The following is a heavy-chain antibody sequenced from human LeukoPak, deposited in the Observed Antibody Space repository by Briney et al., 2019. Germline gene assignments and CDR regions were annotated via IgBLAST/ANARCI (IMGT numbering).Heavy chain of an antibody. CDR3: ARAQGVMIAATEDWFDP. Sequence: ASVKVSCKASGYTFTGYYMHWVRQAPGQGLEWMGWINPNSGGTNYAQKFQGRVTMTRDTSISTAYMDLSRLRSDDTAVYYCARAQGVMIAATEDWFDPWGQGTLVTVSS. D-gene: IGHD3-22*01. J-gene: IGHJ5*02. CDR2: INPNSGGT. CDR1: GYTFTGYY. V-gene: IGHV1-2*02.